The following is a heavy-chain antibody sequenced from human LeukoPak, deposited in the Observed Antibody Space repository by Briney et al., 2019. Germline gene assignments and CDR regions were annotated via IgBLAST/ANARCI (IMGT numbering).Heavy chain of an antibody. D-gene: IGHD3-10*01. CDR3: ARDEGSLASFDY. V-gene: IGHV3-53*01. Sequence: GGSLRLSCAASGFTVSSNYMNWVRQAPGKGLGWVSVIYSGGSKYYADSVKGGFTISRDNAKNSLYLQMNSLRAEDTAMYYCARDEGSLASFDYWGQGTLVTVSS. CDR1: GFTVSSNY. CDR2: IYSGGSK. J-gene: IGHJ4*02.